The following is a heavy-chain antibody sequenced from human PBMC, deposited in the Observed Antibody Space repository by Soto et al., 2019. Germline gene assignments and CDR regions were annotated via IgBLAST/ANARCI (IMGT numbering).Heavy chain of an antibody. V-gene: IGHV3-23*01. D-gene: IGHD3-10*01. CDR2: ITDTGGDT. CDR3: ARGSTDAYPGSRIFDF. J-gene: IGHJ4*02. Sequence: GGSLRLSCVASGITFGRRAMSWVRQAPGAGLEWVSIITDTGGDTKYADSVRGRFTISRDNSKNTLYLQMSSLRVEDSAVYYCARGSTDAYPGSRIFDFWGRGTLVTVSS. CDR1: GITFGRRA.